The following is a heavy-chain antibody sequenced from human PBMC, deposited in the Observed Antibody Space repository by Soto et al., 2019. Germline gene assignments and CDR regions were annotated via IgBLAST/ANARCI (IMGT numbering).Heavy chain of an antibody. CDR3: AKSDDTILGVVDLCWGRDV. V-gene: IGHV3-30*18. Sequence: QVQLVESGGGVVQPGRSLRLSCAASGFTFSSYGMHWVRQAPGKGLEWVAVISYDGSNKYYADSVKGRFTISRDNSKNTRYLQMNSLRAEDTAVYYGAKSDDTILGVVDLCWGRDVWGQGTTVTVSS. J-gene: IGHJ6*02. CDR1: GFTFSSYG. CDR2: ISYDGSNK. D-gene: IGHD3-3*01.